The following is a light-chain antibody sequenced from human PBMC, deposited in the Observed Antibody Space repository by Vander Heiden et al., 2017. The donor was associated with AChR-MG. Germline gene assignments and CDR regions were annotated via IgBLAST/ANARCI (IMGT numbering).Light chain of an antibody. V-gene: IGLV6-57*03. CDR2: EDN. CDR3: QSYDDTNHGV. Sequence: NFVLTQPHSVSESPGKTVTISCTRSGGSIASNYVQWYQQRTGSAPTTVIFEDNHRPSGVPDRFSGSIDSSSNSASLIISGLKTEDEADYYCQSYDDTNHGVFGGGTKLTVL. J-gene: IGLJ2*01. CDR1: GGSIASNY.